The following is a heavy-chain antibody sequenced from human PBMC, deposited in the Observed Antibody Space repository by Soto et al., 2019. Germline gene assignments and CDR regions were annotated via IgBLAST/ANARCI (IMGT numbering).Heavy chain of an antibody. CDR3: VRGITTTWPDGFDF. Sequence: ASVKVSCKASGYTFTSFAMHWVRQAPGQRLEWMGWINTGNGNTKYSQKFQGRVAITRDTSASTAYMELSSLGSEDTAVFYCVRGITTTWPDGFDFSGQGILVTVSS. V-gene: IGHV1-3*04. CDR2: INTGNGNT. D-gene: IGHD1-1*01. CDR1: GYTFTSFA. J-gene: IGHJ4*02.